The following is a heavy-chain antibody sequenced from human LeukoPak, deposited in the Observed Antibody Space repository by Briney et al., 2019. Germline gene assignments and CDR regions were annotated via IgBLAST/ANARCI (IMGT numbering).Heavy chain of an antibody. J-gene: IGHJ4*02. CDR2: INPDSGGT. CDR1: GYTFTGYY. V-gene: IGHV1-2*02. CDR3: ARAVDSSWYTNPSDY. D-gene: IGHD6-13*01. Sequence: ASVKVSCKASGYTFTGYYMHWVRQAPGQGLEWMGWINPDSGGTNYAQKFQGRVTMTRDTSISTAYMELSSLRSDDTAVYYCARAVDSSWYTNPSDYWGQGTLVTVSS.